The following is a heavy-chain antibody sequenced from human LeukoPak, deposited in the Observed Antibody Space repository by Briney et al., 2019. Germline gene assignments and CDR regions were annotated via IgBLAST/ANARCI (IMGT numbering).Heavy chain of an antibody. CDR2: ISAYNRNT. Sequence: VASVKVSCKASGYSFSTYGISWMRQAPGQGLEWMGWISAYNRNTNYAQKFQGRGTMTTDTSTSTAYMELRSLRSDDTAVYYCARVPGYSSGWYPIDYWGQGTLVTVSS. J-gene: IGHJ4*02. CDR3: ARVPGYSSGWYPIDY. D-gene: IGHD6-19*01. CDR1: GYSFSTYG. V-gene: IGHV1-18*01.